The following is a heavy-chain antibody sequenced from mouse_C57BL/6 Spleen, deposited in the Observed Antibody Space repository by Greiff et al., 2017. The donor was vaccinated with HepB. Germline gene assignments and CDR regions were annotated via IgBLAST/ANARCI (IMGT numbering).Heavy chain of an antibody. CDR1: GYAFSSYW. V-gene: IGHV1-80*01. CDR2: IYPGDGDT. CDR3: ARGLLRYFDV. J-gene: IGHJ1*03. Sequence: LEESGAELVKPGASVKISCKASGYAFSSYWMNWVKQRPGKGLEWIGQIYPGDGDTNYNGKFKGKATLTADKSSSTAYMQLSSLTSEDSAVYFCARGLLRYFDVWGTGTTVTVSS. D-gene: IGHD2-3*01.